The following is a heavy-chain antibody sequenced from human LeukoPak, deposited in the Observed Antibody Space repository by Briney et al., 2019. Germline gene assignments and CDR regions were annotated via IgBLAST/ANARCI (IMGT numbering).Heavy chain of an antibody. CDR3: AKDFPHYYEVPHGMDV. CDR1: GFGFGQYE. D-gene: IGHD3-22*01. J-gene: IGHJ6*02. CDR2: ISVRAGTI. Sequence: GGSLRLSCAASGFGFGQYEMNWVRQAPGKGLEWIAYISVRAGTIYYGDSAEGRFTISRDDAKSSLYLQMNGLRVEDTAIYYCAKDFPHYYEVPHGMDVWGQGTTVTV. V-gene: IGHV3-48*03.